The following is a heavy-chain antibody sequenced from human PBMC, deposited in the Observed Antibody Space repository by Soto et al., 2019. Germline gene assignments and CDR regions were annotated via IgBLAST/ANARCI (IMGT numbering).Heavy chain of an antibody. CDR2: ISGSGAYT. J-gene: IGHJ4*02. CDR1: GFTFSTYA. V-gene: IGHV3-23*01. D-gene: IGHD2-2*01. Sequence: GGSLRLSCAASGFTFSTYAMNWVRQPPGKGLEWVSSISGSGAYTYYADSVQGRFTISRDNSKNTLNLQMNSLRAEDTAVYYCARDRHPYSTKYYFDYRGQGXLVTVSS. CDR3: ARDRHPYSTKYYFDY.